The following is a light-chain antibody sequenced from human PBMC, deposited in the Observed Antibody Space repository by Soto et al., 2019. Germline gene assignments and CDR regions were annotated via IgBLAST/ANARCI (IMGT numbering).Light chain of an antibody. CDR3: AAWDDSLNGVV. Sequence: QSVLTQPPSASVTPGQTIASSCSGGSSNIGSHTVNWYQQLPGTAPKLLIYSNTQRPSGVPDRFSGSKSGTSASLAISGLQSEYEGDYYCAAWDDSLNGVVFGGGTKVTVL. CDR1: SSNIGSHT. CDR2: SNT. J-gene: IGLJ2*01. V-gene: IGLV1-44*01.